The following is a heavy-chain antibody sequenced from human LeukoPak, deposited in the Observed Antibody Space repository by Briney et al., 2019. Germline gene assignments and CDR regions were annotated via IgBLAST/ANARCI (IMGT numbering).Heavy chain of an antibody. V-gene: IGHV4-59*01. CDR2: IYYSGST. J-gene: IGHJ3*02. CDR3: ARWDIEDAFDI. CDR1: GGSISSYY. Sequence: SETLSLTCTVSGGSISSYYWSWIRQPPGKGLEWIGYIYYSGSTNYNPSLKSRVTISVDTSKNQFSLKLSSVTAADTAVYYCARWDIEDAFDIWGQGTTVTVSS. D-gene: IGHD1-26*01.